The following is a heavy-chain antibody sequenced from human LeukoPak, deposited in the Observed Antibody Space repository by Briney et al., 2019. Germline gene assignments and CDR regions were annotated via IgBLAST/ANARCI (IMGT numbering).Heavy chain of an antibody. CDR2: IHHSGSA. J-gene: IGHJ4*02. CDR3: ARAYDSSGYYYYYYFDH. V-gene: IGHV4-31*01. D-gene: IGHD3-22*01. Sequence: SETLSLTCTVSGGSISSGSYYWSWIRQHPGKGLEWIGYIHHSGSAYYNPSLKSPFTISVDTSKNQFSLNLRSATVADTAVYYCARAYDSSGYYYYYYFDHWGQGTLVTVSS. CDR1: GGSISSGSYY.